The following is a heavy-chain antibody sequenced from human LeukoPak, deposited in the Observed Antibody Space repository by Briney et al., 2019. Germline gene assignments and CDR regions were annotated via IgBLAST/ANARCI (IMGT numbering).Heavy chain of an antibody. CDR2: INPNSGGT. D-gene: IGHD2-2*01. CDR1: GYTFTAYY. J-gene: IGHJ4*02. Sequence: ASVKVSCKASGYTFTAYYIHWVRQAPGQGLEWMGWINPNSGGTNFAQKFQGRVTMTRDTSISTVYMEMNRLKSDDTALYYCARAVVVPAATNKLRGYDYWGQGTLVTVSS. V-gene: IGHV1-2*02. CDR3: ARAVVVPAATNKLRGYDY.